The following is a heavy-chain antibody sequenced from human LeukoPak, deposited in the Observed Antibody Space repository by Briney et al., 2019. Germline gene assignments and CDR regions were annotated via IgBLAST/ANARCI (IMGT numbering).Heavy chain of an antibody. Sequence: SETLSLTCAVYGGSFSGYYWSWIRQPPGKGLEWIGEINDIGNTNYDPSLRSRVTISVDTSKNQFSLSLTSATAADTAVYFCARLGSVGYYNYQYMDIWGNGTTVTISS. V-gene: IGHV4-34*01. CDR2: INDIGNT. CDR3: ARLGSVGYYNYQYMDI. J-gene: IGHJ6*03. D-gene: IGHD3-10*01. CDR1: GGSFSGYY.